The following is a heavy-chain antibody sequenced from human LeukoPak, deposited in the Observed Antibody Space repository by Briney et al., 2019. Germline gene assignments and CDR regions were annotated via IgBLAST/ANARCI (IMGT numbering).Heavy chain of an antibody. Sequence: PSAALSLTWAVLGGSFRGYYWSWSRPPPGKGLEWSGEINHSGSTNYNPCLKSRVTISVDTSKNQFSLKLSSVTAADTAVYYCARGGGRNRGRITIFGVVTDDWFDPWGQGTLVTVSS. D-gene: IGHD3-3*01. V-gene: IGHV4-34*01. CDR2: INHSGST. CDR1: GGSFRGYY. CDR3: ARGGGRNRGRITIFGVVTDDWFDP. J-gene: IGHJ5*02.